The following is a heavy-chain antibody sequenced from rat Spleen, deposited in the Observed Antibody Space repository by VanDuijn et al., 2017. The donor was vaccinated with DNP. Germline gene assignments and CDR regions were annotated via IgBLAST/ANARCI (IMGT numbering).Heavy chain of an antibody. J-gene: IGHJ2*01. CDR1: GYSITSNY. CDR3: ATQFASGSFDY. CDR2: ISYSGST. D-gene: IGHD4-3*01. Sequence: EVQLQESGPGLVKPSQSLSLTCSVTGYSITSNYWAWIRKFPGNKMEWMGYISYSGSTGYNPSLKSRISITRDTSKNQFFLQLNSVTTEDTATYYCATQFASGSFDYWGQGVMVTVSS. V-gene: IGHV3-1*01.